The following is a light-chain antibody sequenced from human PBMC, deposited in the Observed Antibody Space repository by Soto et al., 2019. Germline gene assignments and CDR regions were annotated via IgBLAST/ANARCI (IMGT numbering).Light chain of an antibody. CDR3: QQRSSWPWT. CDR2: DAS. J-gene: IGKJ1*01. Sequence: EILLTQSPATLSLSPGERATLSCRASQSVRSSLAWYQQKPGQAPRLLIYDASTRATGIPGRFSGSGSGTDLTLTISNLEPEDFALYYCQQRSSWPWTFGQGAKVEIK. V-gene: IGKV3-11*01. CDR1: QSVRSS.